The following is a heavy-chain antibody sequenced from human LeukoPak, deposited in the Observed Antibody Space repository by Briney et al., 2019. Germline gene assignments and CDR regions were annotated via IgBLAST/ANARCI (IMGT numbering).Heavy chain of an antibody. Sequence: SETLSLTCTVSGGSISSSSYSWGWIRQPPGKGLEWIGSFYYSGSTYYNPSLKSRVTISVDTSKNQFSLKLSSVTAADTAVYYCARHALEYNWNDVRGIQFDYWGQGTLVTVSS. J-gene: IGHJ4*02. CDR3: ARHALEYNWNDVRGIQFDY. D-gene: IGHD1-1*01. CDR1: GGSISSSSYS. V-gene: IGHV4-39*01. CDR2: FYYSGST.